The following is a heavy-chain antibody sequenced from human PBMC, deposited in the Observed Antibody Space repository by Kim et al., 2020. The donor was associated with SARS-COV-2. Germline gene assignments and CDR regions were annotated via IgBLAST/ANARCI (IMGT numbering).Heavy chain of an antibody. CDR3: ARYYYDSSGYYLIPGREEPEGAFDY. CDR2: IYSGGST. Sequence: GGSLRLSCAASGFTVSSNYMSWVRQAPGKGLEWVSVIYSGGSTYYADSVKGRFTISRDNSKNTLYLQMNSLRAEDTAVYYCARYYYDSSGYYLIPGREEPEGAFDYWGQGTLVTVSS. D-gene: IGHD3-22*01. V-gene: IGHV3-66*02. J-gene: IGHJ4*02. CDR1: GFTVSSNY.